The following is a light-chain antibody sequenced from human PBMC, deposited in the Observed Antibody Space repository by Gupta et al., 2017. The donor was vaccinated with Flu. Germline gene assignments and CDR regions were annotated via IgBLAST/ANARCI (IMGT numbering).Light chain of an antibody. V-gene: IGKV2-28*01. CDR2: LGS. J-gene: IGKJ3*01. Sequence: DIVMTQSPLSLPVTPGEPASISCRSSQSLLHSNGYNYLDWYLPKPGQSPQLLIYLGSNRASGVPDRFSGSGSGTDFTLKISRVEAEDIGLYYCRQSLQTPPTFGDGTKVDIK. CDR1: QSLLHSNGYNY. CDR3: RQSLQTPPT.